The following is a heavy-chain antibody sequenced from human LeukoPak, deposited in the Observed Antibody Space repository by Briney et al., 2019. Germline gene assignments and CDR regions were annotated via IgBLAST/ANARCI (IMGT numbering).Heavy chain of an antibody. V-gene: IGHV1-2*06. CDR3: ARVREYCSGGSCRRYWFDP. Sequence: ASVKVSCKASGYTFTGYYMHWVRQAPGQGLEWMGRINPNSGGTNYAQKFRGRVTMTRDTSISTAYMKLSRLRSDDTAVYYCARVREYCSGGSCRRYWFDPWGQGALVTVSS. D-gene: IGHD2-15*01. CDR1: GYTFTGYY. J-gene: IGHJ5*02. CDR2: INPNSGGT.